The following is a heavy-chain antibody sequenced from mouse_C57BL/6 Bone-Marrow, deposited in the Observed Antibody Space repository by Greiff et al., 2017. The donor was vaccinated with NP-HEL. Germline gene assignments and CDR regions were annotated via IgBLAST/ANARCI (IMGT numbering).Heavy chain of an antibody. V-gene: IGHV5-12*01. CDR3: ARPSYYYGSSFAY. Sequence: EVKLVESGGGLVQPGGSLKLSCAASGFTFSDYYMYWVRQTPEKRLEWVAYISNGGGSTYYPDTVKGRFTISRDNAKNTLYLQSSRLKSEDTAMYYCARPSYYYGSSFAYWGQGTLVTVSA. CDR1: GFTFSDYY. D-gene: IGHD1-1*01. CDR2: ISNGGGST. J-gene: IGHJ3*01.